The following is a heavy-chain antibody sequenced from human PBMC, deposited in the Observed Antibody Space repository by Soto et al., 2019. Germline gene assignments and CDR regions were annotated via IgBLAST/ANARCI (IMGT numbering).Heavy chain of an antibody. D-gene: IGHD3-9*01. V-gene: IGHV3-7*01. J-gene: IGHJ3*02. CDR3: ARVGVGYDILTGYYDAFDI. CDR2: IKQDGSEK. Sequence: GGSLRLSCAASGFTFSSYWMSWVRQAPGKGLEWVANIKQDGSEKYYVDSVKGRFTISRDNAKNSLYLQMNSLGAEDTAVYYCARVGVGYDILTGYYDAFDIWGQGPMVTVSS. CDR1: GFTFSSYW.